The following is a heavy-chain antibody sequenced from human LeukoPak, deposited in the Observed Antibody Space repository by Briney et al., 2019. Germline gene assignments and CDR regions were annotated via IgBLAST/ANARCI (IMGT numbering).Heavy chain of an antibody. V-gene: IGHV1-69*13. J-gene: IGHJ6*02. CDR1: GGTFSSYA. Sequence: SVKVSCKASGGTFSSYAISWVRQAPGQGLEWMGGIIPIFGTANYAQKFQGRVTITADESTSTACMGLSSLRSEDTAVYYCRTDYYYYGMDVWGQGTTVTVSS. CDR3: RTDYYYYGMDV. CDR2: IIPIFGTA.